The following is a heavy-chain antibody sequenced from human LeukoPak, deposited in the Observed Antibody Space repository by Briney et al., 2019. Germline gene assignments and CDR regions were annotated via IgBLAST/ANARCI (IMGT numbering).Heavy chain of an antibody. Sequence: PSETLSLTCNVSGGSISGNYWTWLRQPAGKRLEWIGRIYSSGNTKYNPSLKSRLTMSVDTSKNQFSLKLTSVIAADSAVYYCARDVFENVWGSYRPHDAFDVWGQGTMVTV. CDR1: GGSISGNY. CDR2: IYSSGNT. V-gene: IGHV4-4*07. D-gene: IGHD3-16*02. J-gene: IGHJ3*01. CDR3: ARDVFENVWGSYRPHDAFDV.